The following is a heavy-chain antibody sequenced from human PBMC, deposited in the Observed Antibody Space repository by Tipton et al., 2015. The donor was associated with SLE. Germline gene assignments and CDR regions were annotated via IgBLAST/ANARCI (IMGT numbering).Heavy chain of an antibody. CDR2: ITYSGST. V-gene: IGHV4-31*01. CDR1: GASISSGTYY. CDR3: ARSPGNYYFYMDV. J-gene: IGHJ6*03. Sequence: TLSLTCTVSGASISSGTYYWSWIRQLPGKGLEWIGYITYSGSTYYNPSLRSPVSISLGKSDNQFSLNLSSVTVADTAVYYCARSPGNYYFYMDVGGRGTTVTVSS.